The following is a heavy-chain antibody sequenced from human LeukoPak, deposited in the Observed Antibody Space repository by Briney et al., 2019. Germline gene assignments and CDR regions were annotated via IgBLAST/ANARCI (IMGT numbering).Heavy chain of an antibody. V-gene: IGHV3-53*01. Sequence: GGSLRLSCAASGFTVSSNYMSWVRQAPGKGLEWVSVIYSGGSTYYADSVKGRFTISRDNSKNTLYLQMNSLRAEDTAVYYCARGPDYYYDTNDYFDYWGQGTLVTVSS. CDR3: ARGPDYYYDTNDYFDY. CDR2: IYSGGST. CDR1: GFTVSSNY. D-gene: IGHD3-22*01. J-gene: IGHJ4*02.